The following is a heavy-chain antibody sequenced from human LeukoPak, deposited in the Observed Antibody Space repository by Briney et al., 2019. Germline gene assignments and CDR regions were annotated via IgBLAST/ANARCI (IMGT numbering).Heavy chain of an antibody. Sequence: ASVKVSCKASGGTFSSYAISWVRQAPGQGLEWMGRIIPILGIANYAQKFQGRVTITADKSTSTAHMELISLTSDDTAVYFCATEGPNYYMDVWGKGTTVTVSS. J-gene: IGHJ6*03. CDR2: IIPILGIA. CDR1: GGTFSSYA. CDR3: ATEGPNYYMDV. V-gene: IGHV1-69*04.